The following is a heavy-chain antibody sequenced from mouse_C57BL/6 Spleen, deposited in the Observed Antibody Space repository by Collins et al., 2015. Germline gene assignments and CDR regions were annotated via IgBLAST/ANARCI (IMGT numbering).Heavy chain of an antibody. J-gene: IGHJ4*01. D-gene: IGHD1-1*01. Sequence: EIQLQQTGPELVKPGASVKISCKASGYSFTDYIMLWVKQSHGKSLEWIGNINPYYGSTSYNLKFKGKATLTVDKSSSTAYMQLNSLTSEDSAVYYCARSITTVVADAMDYWGQGTSVTVSS. CDR2: INPYYGST. V-gene: IGHV1-39*01. CDR3: ARSITTVVADAMDY. CDR1: GYSFTDYI.